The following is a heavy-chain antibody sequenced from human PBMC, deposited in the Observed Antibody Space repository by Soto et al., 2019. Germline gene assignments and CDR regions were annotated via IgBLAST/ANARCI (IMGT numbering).Heavy chain of an antibody. Sequence: PGGSLRLSCAASGFTFSNAWLSWVRQAPGMGLEWVGRIKSKTDGGTTDYTTPVKGRFTISRDDSKNMLYLQMNSLKTEDTAVYYCTTVPRAYCGGDCYSVEGYWGQGTLVTVSS. D-gene: IGHD2-21*02. CDR3: TTVPRAYCGGDCYSVEGY. CDR1: GFTFSNAW. J-gene: IGHJ4*02. V-gene: IGHV3-15*01. CDR2: IKSKTDGGTT.